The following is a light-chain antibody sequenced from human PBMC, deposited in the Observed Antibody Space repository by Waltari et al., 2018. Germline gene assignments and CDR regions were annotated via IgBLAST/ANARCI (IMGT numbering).Light chain of an antibody. J-gene: IGKJ1*01. CDR1: QSVSRT. V-gene: IGKV3-20*01. CDR2: GAS. Sequence: EIVLTQSPGTLSLSPGERATLSCRASQSVSRTLAWYQQKPGQAPRLLIYGASTRATSIPERFSGGWSGTDFSLTISRLEPEDFAVYYCQHYVRLPVTFGQGTKVEIK. CDR3: QHYVRLPVT.